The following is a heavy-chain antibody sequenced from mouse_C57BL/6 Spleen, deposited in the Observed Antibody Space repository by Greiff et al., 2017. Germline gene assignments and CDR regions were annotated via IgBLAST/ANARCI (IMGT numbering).Heavy chain of an antibody. CDR1: GYTFTSYW. CDR2: IAPSDSDT. V-gene: IGHV1-52*01. Sequence: QVQLQQPGAELVRPGSSVKLSCKASGYTFTSYWMHWVKQRPIQGLEWIGNIAPSDSDTPYNQQFKDKATLTVDKSSRTAYMQLSSLTSEDSAVYYWARGDDGYYVGAMDYWGQGTSVTVSS. J-gene: IGHJ4*01. D-gene: IGHD2-3*01. CDR3: ARGDDGYYVGAMDY.